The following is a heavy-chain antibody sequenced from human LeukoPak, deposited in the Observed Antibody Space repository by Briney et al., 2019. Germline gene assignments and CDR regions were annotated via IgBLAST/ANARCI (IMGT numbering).Heavy chain of an antibody. Sequence: GGSLRLSCAASGFTFDTYRMNWVRQAPGKGLEWVSSISTSGSYIYYADSLKGRFTISRDNTKNSLFLQMNSLRAEDTAVYYCARDSPGTTASDYWGQGTLVTVSS. J-gene: IGHJ4*02. CDR3: ARDSPGTTASDY. V-gene: IGHV3-21*01. CDR2: ISTSGSYI. CDR1: GFTFDTYR. D-gene: IGHD1-1*01.